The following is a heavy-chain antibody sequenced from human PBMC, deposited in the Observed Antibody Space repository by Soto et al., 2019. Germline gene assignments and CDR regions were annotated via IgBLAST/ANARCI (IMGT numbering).Heavy chain of an antibody. CDR3: TPLYDSSGYYDY. Sequence: GGSMRVSWAAAGVQFGNAGVSWVRQAQGKGLEWVGRIKRKTDGGTTDYAAPVKGRFTISRDDSKNTLYLQMNSLKTEDTAVYYCTPLYDSSGYYDYWGQGTLVTVSS. CDR2: IKRKTDGGTT. CDR1: GVQFGNAG. J-gene: IGHJ4*02. D-gene: IGHD3-22*01. V-gene: IGHV3-15*01.